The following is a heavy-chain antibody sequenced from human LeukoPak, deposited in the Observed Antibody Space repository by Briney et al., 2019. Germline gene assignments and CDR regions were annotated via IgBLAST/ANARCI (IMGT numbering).Heavy chain of an antibody. CDR2: IHTSGSP. J-gene: IGHJ4*02. Sequence: PSETLSLTCNVSGASISGHYWSWIRHPAGKSLEWIGRIHTSGSPIYNPSLSSRVTMSVNTSKGQFSLTMNSLTAADTAIYYCARQRLDGDILGFDWWGQGTLVTVSS. CDR3: ARQRLDGDILGFDW. V-gene: IGHV4-4*07. D-gene: IGHD2-21*01. CDR1: GASISGHY.